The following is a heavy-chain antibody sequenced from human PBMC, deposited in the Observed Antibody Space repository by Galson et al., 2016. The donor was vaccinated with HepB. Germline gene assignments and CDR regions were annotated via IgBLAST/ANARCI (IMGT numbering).Heavy chain of an antibody. Sequence: SLRLSCAASGFSVIGNYMSWVRQAPRKGLEWVAFLSRNGDTFYADSVEGRFTISGDSSKNTLFLQMDSLRAEDTALYYCAGAARWDLLFDSWGQGTLVTVSS. CDR3: AGAARWDLLFDS. CDR2: LSRNGDT. J-gene: IGHJ4*02. CDR1: GFSVIGNY. D-gene: IGHD4-23*01. V-gene: IGHV3-53*01.